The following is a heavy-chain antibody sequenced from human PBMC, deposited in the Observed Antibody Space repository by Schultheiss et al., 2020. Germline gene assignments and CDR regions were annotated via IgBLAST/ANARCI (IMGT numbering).Heavy chain of an antibody. CDR2: IYYSGST. D-gene: IGHD2-2*01. CDR1: GGSISSSSYY. CDR3: ARHALYNRVPAAIAWFDP. V-gene: IGHV4-39*01. J-gene: IGHJ5*02. Sequence: SQTLSLTCTVSGGSISSSSYYWGWIRQPPGKGLEWIGSIYYSGSTYYNPSLKSRVTISVDTSKNQFSLKLSSVTAADTAVYYCARHALYNRVPAAIAWFDPWGQGTLVTVSS.